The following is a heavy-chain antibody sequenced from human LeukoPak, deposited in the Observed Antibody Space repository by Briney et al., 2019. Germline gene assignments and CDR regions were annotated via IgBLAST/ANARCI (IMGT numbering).Heavy chain of an antibody. Sequence: PGGSLRLSCAASGFTFSSYSMNWVRQAPGKGLEWVSFISSGSSIIHYADSVKGRFTISRDDAKDSLYLQMSSPRDEDTAVYYCAKSRVRNDIIFDYWGQGTLVTVSS. CDR2: ISSGSSII. V-gene: IGHV3-48*02. D-gene: IGHD3-10*01. CDR3: AKSRVRNDIIFDY. CDR1: GFTFSSYS. J-gene: IGHJ4*02.